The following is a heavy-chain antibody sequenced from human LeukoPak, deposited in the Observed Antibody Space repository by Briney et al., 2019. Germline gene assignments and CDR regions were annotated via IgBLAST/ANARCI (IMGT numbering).Heavy chain of an antibody. Sequence: PSETLSLTCTVSGGSISSNRYYWGWIRQTPGKGLEWIGSINYSGNTYYKPSLKSRVTMSIDTSKNQFSLRLSSVTAADTAVYYCARGRARYFDWLVTSWGQGTLVTVSS. CDR3: ARGRARYFDWLVTS. V-gene: IGHV4-39*07. D-gene: IGHD3-9*01. J-gene: IGHJ5*02. CDR1: GGSISSNRYY. CDR2: INYSGNT.